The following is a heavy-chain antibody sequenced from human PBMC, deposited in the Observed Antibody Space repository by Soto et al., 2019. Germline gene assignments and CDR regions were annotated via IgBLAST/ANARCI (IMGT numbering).Heavy chain of an antibody. CDR3: AGGSSSTDYYYYYGMDV. V-gene: IGHV6-1*01. J-gene: IGHJ6*02. CDR2: TYYRSKWYN. D-gene: IGHD6-6*01. Sequence: PSQTLSRTCAISWDSVSSNSAAWNWIRQSPSRGLEWLGRTYYRSKWYNDYAVSVKSRITINPDTSKNQFSLQLNSVTPEDTAVYYCAGGSSSTDYYYYYGMDVWGQGTTVTVSS. CDR1: WDSVSSNSAA.